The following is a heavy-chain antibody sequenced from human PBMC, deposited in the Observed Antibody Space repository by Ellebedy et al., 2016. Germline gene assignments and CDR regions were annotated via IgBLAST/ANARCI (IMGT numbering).Heavy chain of an antibody. V-gene: IGHV3-7*02. CDR2: IKQDGSEK. CDR1: GFTFSRYW. D-gene: IGHD5-12*01. Sequence: GESLKISCAASGFTFSRYWMSWVRQAPGKGLEWVANIKQDGSEKYYVDSVKGRFTISRDNAKNSLYLQMNSLRAEDTAMYYCARRPSYEDDAFDIWGQGTMVTVSS. J-gene: IGHJ3*02. CDR3: ARRPSYEDDAFDI.